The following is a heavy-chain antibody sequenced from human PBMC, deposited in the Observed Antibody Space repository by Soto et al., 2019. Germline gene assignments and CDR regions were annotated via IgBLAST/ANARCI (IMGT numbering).Heavy chain of an antibody. CDR1: GFTFSHYA. D-gene: IGHD6-19*01. CDR3: ARDVAGKNWCDP. CDR2: ISYDGSKK. J-gene: IGHJ5*02. Sequence: QVQLVESGGGVVQPGRSLRLSCAASGFTFSHYAMHWVRQAPGKGLEWVAIISYDGSKKYYGDSVKGRFTISRDNSKNTLYLQINSLRVEDTAVYYCARDVAGKNWCDPWGQGTQVTVSS. V-gene: IGHV3-30-3*01.